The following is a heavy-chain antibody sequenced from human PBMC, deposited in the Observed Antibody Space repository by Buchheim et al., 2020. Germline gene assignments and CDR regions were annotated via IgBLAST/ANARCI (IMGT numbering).Heavy chain of an antibody. J-gene: IGHJ4*02. D-gene: IGHD1-1*01. CDR2: TNPSDGFT. CDR3: ARAISGTRGSFDY. Sequence: QVQLVQSGAEVKKPGASVKVSCKASGYTFTSHYIHWVRQAPGQGLEWVGITNPSDGFTSYAQRFQGRVTMTRDTSRSTGYMELSSLRSDDTAVYYCARAISGTRGSFDYWGQGTL. V-gene: IGHV1-46*01. CDR1: GYTFTSHY.